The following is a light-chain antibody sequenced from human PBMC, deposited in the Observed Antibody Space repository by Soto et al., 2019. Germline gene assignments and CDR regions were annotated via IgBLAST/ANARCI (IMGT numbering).Light chain of an antibody. CDR1: QSVSYN. CDR3: QQYKHWPPLT. V-gene: IGKV3-15*01. J-gene: IGKJ4*01. CDR2: GAF. Sequence: EIVMTQSPATLSVSPGERATLSCRASQSVSYNLAWYQQKPGQGPRLLIYGAFTRATGIPARFSGSGSGTEFTLTISSLQSEDFAVYYCQQYKHWPPLTFRGGTKVEIK.